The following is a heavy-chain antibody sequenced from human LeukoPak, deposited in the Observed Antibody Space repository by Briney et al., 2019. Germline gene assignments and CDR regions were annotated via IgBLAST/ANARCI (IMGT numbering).Heavy chain of an antibody. D-gene: IGHD3-10*01. V-gene: IGHV4-61*02. Sequence: SETLSLTCTVSGGSISSSSYYWGWIRQPAGKGLEWVGRIYTSGSTNYNPSLKSRVTMSVDTSKNQFSLKLSSVTAADTAVYYCARSRLVRGVSYYYYMDVWGKGTTVTISS. CDR2: IYTSGST. J-gene: IGHJ6*03. CDR3: ARSRLVRGVSYYYYMDV. CDR1: GGSISSSSYY.